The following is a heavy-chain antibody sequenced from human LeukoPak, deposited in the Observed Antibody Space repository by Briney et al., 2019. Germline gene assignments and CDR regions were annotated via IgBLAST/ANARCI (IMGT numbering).Heavy chain of an antibody. J-gene: IGHJ3*02. Sequence: GGSLRLSCAASGFTFSNYGMHRVRQAPGKGLEWVAVISYDGSAKYYGDSVKGRFTISRDSSTNTLYLQMNSLRPEDTAVYYCAKDRRQWLATGAFDIWGQGTMVTVSS. CDR2: ISYDGSAK. V-gene: IGHV3-30*18. CDR3: AKDRRQWLATGAFDI. CDR1: GFTFSNYG. D-gene: IGHD6-19*01.